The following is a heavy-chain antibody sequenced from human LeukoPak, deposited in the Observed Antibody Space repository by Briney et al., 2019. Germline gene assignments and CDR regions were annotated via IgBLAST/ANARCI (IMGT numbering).Heavy chain of an antibody. V-gene: IGHV3-7*01. D-gene: IGHD2-15*01. J-gene: IGHJ4*02. CDR1: EFTFSSSW. CDR3: AKARGEQNGGSNY. Sequence: GGSLRLSCAAFEFTFSSSWMTWVRQTPGKGLEWVANIKQDGSEKYYVDSVKGRFTISRDNAKNSLYLQMNSLRAEDTAVYSCAKARGEQNGGSNYWGQGTQVIVSS. CDR2: IKQDGSEK.